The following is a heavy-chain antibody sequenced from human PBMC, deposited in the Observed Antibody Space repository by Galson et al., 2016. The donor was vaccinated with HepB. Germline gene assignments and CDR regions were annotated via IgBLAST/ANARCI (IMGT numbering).Heavy chain of an antibody. V-gene: IGHV1-24*01. Sequence: SVKVSCKVSGYTVTELSMHWVRQAPGKGLEWMGGFDREDGEAIYAQKFQGRVTVTEDTSTDTAYMEVSSLRSEDTAVYYCATSGRLIFNGMDYWGQGTLVIVSS. J-gene: IGHJ4*02. CDR2: FDREDGEA. D-gene: IGHD2-8*01. CDR1: GYTVTELS. CDR3: ATSGRLIFNGMDY.